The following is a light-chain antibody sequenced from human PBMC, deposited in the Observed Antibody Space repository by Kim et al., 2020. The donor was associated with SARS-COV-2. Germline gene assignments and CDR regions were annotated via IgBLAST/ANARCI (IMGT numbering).Light chain of an antibody. CDR2: KAS. Sequence: DIQMTQSPATLSASLGDRVTITCRASQNIGSSLAWYQQKPGKAPNLLIYKASSLEGGVPSRFSGSGSGTDFTLTISSLQPDDFVTYYCQQYKTYPWTFGQGTKVDIK. V-gene: IGKV1-5*03. CDR3: QQYKTYPWT. J-gene: IGKJ1*01. CDR1: QNIGSS.